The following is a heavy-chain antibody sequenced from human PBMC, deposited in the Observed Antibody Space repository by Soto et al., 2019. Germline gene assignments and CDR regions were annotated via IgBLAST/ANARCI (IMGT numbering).Heavy chain of an antibody. V-gene: IGHV3-23*01. D-gene: IGHD6-25*01. Sequence: PGGPLRLSCAASGCTFSSYAMSWVSQAPGKGLEWVSAISGSGGSTYYADSVKGRFTISRDNSKNTLYLQMNSLRAEDTAVYYCAKDVRQRSSWFDPWSQGTLVTVSS. CDR1: GCTFSSYA. CDR2: ISGSGGST. CDR3: AKDVRQRSSWFDP. J-gene: IGHJ5*02.